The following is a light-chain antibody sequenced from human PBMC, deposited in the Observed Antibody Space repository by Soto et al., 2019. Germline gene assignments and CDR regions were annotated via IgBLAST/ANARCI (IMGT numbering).Light chain of an antibody. V-gene: IGLV7-43*01. CDR3: LLYYGDTRSWV. CDR2: SIS. J-gene: IGLJ3*02. Sequence: QAVVTQEPSLTVSPGGTVTLTCASSTGAVTRGYYPNWFQQKPGQAPRALIYSISNKHSWTPARFSGSLLGGKAALTLSGAQPEDEAEYYCLLYYGDTRSWVFGGGTKLT. CDR1: TGAVTRGYY.